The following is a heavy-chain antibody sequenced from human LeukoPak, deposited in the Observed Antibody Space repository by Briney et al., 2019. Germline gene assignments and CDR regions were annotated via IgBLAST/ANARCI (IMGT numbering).Heavy chain of an antibody. CDR3: ASPRDGYNHDAFDI. D-gene: IGHD5-24*01. CDR1: GYTFTGYY. Sequence: ASVTVSFKASGYTFTGYYMHWVRQAPGQGLEWMGWINPNSGGTNYAQKFQGRVTMTRDTSISTAYMELSRLRSDDTAVYYCASPRDGYNHDAFDIWGQGTMVTVSS. V-gene: IGHV1-2*02. CDR2: INPNSGGT. J-gene: IGHJ3*02.